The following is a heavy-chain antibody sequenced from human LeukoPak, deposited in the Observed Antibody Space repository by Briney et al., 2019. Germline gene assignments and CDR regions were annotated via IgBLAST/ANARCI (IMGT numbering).Heavy chain of an antibody. CDR3: TKGDPISMIVPDPYYFDY. J-gene: IGHJ4*02. V-gene: IGHV3-15*01. Sequence: KPGGSLRLSCAASGFTFNKAWMSWVRQAPGKGLEWVGRIRSKTDGGTTDYAAPVKGRFIISRDDLRKTLYLQMNSLKTDDTAVYYRTKGDPISMIVPDPYYFDYWGPGTLVTVSS. CDR2: IRSKTDGGTT. CDR1: GFTFNKAW. D-gene: IGHD3-22*01.